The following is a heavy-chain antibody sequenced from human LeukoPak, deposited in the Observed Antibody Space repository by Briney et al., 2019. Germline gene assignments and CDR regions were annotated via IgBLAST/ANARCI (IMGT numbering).Heavy chain of an antibody. Sequence: GASVKVSCKASGYTFTSYGISWVRQAPGQGLEWMGWISAYNGNTNYAQKLQGRVTMTADASTNTVYMELRSLRSDDTALYYCVRDGNSGWYSSFDYWGQGTLVTVSA. J-gene: IGHJ4*02. CDR2: ISAYNGNT. CDR1: GYTFTSYG. CDR3: VRDGNSGWYSSFDY. V-gene: IGHV1-18*01. D-gene: IGHD6-13*01.